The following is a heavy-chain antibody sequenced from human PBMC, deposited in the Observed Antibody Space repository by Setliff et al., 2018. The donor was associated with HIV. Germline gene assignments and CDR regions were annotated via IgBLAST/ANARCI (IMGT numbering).Heavy chain of an antibody. J-gene: IGHJ4*02. V-gene: IGHV3-74*03. CDR2: INNDGIYP. D-gene: IGHD3-16*01. CDR3: ARGIPGGDIDY. CDR1: GFTFSYHW. Sequence: GGSLRLSCAASGFTFSYHWMHWVRQAPGQGLVWVSRINNDGIYPTYADSVKGRFTISRDNAKSTLYLQMDSLRAEDTAVYYCARGIPGGDIDYWGQGTLVTVSS.